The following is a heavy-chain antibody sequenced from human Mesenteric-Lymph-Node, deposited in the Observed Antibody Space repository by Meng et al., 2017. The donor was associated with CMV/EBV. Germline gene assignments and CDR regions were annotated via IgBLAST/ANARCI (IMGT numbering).Heavy chain of an antibody. D-gene: IGHD1-26*01. CDR1: GFSVSNNY. V-gene: IGHV3-53*01. Sequence: ETLSLTCAASGFSVSNNYMTWVRQAPGKGLEWASVIYSGGTTYYADSVKGRFTISRDNSKNTVYLQMNSLRGEDTAVYYCARALSGSYYSGMDVWGQGTTVTVSS. CDR3: ARALSGSYYSGMDV. CDR2: IYSGGTT. J-gene: IGHJ6*02.